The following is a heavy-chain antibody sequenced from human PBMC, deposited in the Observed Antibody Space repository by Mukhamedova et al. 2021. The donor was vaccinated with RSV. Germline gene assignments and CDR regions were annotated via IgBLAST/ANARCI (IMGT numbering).Heavy chain of an antibody. V-gene: IGHV1-69-2*01. CDR3: ATLHDFWSGSTQRAAFDI. J-gene: IGHJ3*02. D-gene: IGHD3-3*01. Sequence: GQQAPGKGLEWMGLVDPEDGETIYAEKFQGRVTITADTPTDTAYMELSSLRSEDTAVYYCATLHDFWSGSTQRAAFDIWGQGTMVT. CDR2: VDPEDGET.